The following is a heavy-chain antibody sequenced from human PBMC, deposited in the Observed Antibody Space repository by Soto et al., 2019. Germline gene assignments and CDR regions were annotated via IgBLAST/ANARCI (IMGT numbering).Heavy chain of an antibody. J-gene: IGHJ4*02. CDR2: INHSGST. CDR1: GGSFSGYY. D-gene: IGHD5-18*01. CDR3: ARGRIQLWYPFDY. Sequence: SETLSLTCAIYGGSFSGYYWSWLRQPPGKGLEWIVEINHSGSTNYNPSLKSRVTISADTSKNQFSLKLSSVTAADTAVYYCARGRIQLWYPFDYWGQGTLVTFSS. V-gene: IGHV4-34*01.